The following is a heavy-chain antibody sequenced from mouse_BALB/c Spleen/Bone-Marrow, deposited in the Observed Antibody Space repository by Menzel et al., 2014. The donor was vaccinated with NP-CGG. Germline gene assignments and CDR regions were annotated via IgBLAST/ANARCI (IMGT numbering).Heavy chain of an antibody. CDR2: ITNGGDNT. J-gene: IGHJ4*01. V-gene: IGHV5-12-1*01. Sequence: EVKLMESGGGLVKPGGSLKLSCAASGFAFSRYDMSWVRQTPEKRLEWVAYITNGGDNTYYPDTVKGRFTISRDNAKNTLYLQMSSLKSEDTAMYYCARHKNYYAMDYWGQGTSVTVSS. CDR1: GFAFSRYD. CDR3: ARHKNYYAMDY.